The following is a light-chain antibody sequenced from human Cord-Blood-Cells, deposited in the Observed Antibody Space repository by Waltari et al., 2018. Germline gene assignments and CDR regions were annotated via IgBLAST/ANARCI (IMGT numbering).Light chain of an antibody. CDR3: QQYNSYSWT. V-gene: IGKV1-5*01. CDR1: QSISSW. J-gene: IGKJ1*01. CDR2: DAS. Sequence: QMTQSPSTLSASVGARVTITCRASQSISSWLAWYQQKPGKAPKLLFYDASSLESGVPSRFSGSGSGTEFTLTISSLQPDDFATYYCQQYNSYSWTFGQGTKVEIK.